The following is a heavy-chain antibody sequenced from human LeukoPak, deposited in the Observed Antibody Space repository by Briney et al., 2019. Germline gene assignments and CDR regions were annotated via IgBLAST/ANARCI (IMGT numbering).Heavy chain of an antibody. CDR1: GGSISSYY. Sequence: KASETLSLTCTVSGGSISSYYWSWIRQPAGKGLEWIGRIYTSGSTNYNPSLKSRVTMSVDTSKNQFSLKLSPVTAADTAVYYCARSHYDFWSGSRNYFDYWGQGTLVTVSS. CDR2: IYTSGST. J-gene: IGHJ4*02. V-gene: IGHV4-4*07. CDR3: ARSHYDFWSGSRNYFDY. D-gene: IGHD3-3*01.